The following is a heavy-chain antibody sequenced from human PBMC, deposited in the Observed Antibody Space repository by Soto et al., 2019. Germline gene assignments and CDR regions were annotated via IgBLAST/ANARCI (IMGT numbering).Heavy chain of an antibody. CDR2: IYYSGST. D-gene: IGHD5-12*01. Sequence: PSETLSLTCTVSGGSISSGGYYWSWIRQHPGKGLEWIGYIYYSGSTYYNPSLKSRVTISVDTSKNQFSLKLSSVTAADTAVYYCARDLFWAGYDLSYYYYYMDVWGKGTTVTVSS. J-gene: IGHJ6*03. CDR3: ARDLFWAGYDLSYYYYYMDV. CDR1: GGSISSGGYY. V-gene: IGHV4-31*03.